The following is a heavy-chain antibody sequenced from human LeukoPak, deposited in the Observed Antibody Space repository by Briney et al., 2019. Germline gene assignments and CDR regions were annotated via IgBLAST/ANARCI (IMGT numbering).Heavy chain of an antibody. CDR2: IGGSGDFT. D-gene: IGHD3-10*01. J-gene: IGHJ4*02. Sequence: GGSLRLSCAASGFTFSTYAMSWVRQAPGKGLEWVSAIGGSGDFTYYAEYVRGRFTISRDNAERTLYLQMNSLRAEDTAVYYCAKADRGWGVITKDWGQGTLVTVSS. CDR1: GFTFSTYA. CDR3: AKADRGWGVITKD. V-gene: IGHV3-23*01.